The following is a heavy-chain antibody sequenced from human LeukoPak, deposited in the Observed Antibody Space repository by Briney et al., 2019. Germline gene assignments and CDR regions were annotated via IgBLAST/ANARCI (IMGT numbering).Heavy chain of an antibody. Sequence: SETLSLTCTVSGGSISSGGYYWSWIRQHPGQGLEWIGYIYYSGNTYHNPSLKSRLTISVDTSKHQFSLKLSSVTPADTAVYYCAREFARDSSMDVWAKGTTVTVSS. CDR3: AREFARDSSMDV. CDR1: GGSISSGGYY. J-gene: IGHJ6*04. D-gene: IGHD6-13*01. V-gene: IGHV4-31*03. CDR2: IYYSGNT.